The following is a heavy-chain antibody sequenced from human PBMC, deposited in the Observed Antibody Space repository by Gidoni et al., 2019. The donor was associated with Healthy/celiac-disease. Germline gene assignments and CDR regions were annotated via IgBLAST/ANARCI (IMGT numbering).Heavy chain of an antibody. CDR3: AKDLFPYYDFWSGWDGGSEYGMDV. CDR2: ISDDGSNN. D-gene: IGHD3-3*01. V-gene: IGHV3-30*18. CDR1: GYTFSSYG. Sequence: QGQLVESGGGVVQPGRSLRLSCAAAGYTFSSYGMHGVRQAPGKGLGWVAVISDDGSNNYSADSVKGRFTISRDNSKNTLYLQMNSLRAEDTAVYYCAKDLFPYYDFWSGWDGGSEYGMDVWGQGTTVTVSS. J-gene: IGHJ6*02.